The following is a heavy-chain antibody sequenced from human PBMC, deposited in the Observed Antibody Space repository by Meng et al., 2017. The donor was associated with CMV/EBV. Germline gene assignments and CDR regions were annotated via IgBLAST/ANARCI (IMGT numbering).Heavy chain of an antibody. CDR3: ASVGSTTPYFDY. J-gene: IGHJ4*02. CDR1: GRSISRYY. D-gene: IGHD2-2*01. V-gene: IGHV4-59*01. CDR2: NYYSGST. Sequence: VQLQESGPGLLHPSVPLSLTCTVSGRSISRYYWSWPRQPPGKGLEWIGYNYYSGSTNYNPSLKSRVTISVDTSKNQFSLKLSSVTAADTAVYYCASVGSTTPYFDYWGQGTLVTVSS.